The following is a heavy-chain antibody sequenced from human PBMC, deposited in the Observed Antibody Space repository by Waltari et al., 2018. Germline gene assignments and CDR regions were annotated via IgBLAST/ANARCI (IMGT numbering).Heavy chain of an antibody. CDR1: GFTFDDYA. D-gene: IGHD4-4*01. CDR2: ISWNSGSI. V-gene: IGHV3-9*01. Sequence: EVQLVESGGGLVQPGRSLRLSCAASGFTFDDYAMHWVRQAPGKGRGWVSGISWNSGSIGYADSGKGRFTISRDNAKNSLYLQMNSLRAEDTALYYCARRGYSNYYFDYWGQGTLVTVSS. CDR3: ARRGYSNYYFDY. J-gene: IGHJ4*02.